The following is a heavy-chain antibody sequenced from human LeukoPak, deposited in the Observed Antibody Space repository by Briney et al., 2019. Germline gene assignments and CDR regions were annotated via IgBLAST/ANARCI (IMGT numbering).Heavy chain of an antibody. Sequence: GGSLRLSCTASEFTFGDYAMSWVRQAPGKGLEWVSSISSSSSYIYYADSVKGRFTISRDNAKNSLYLQMNSLRAEDTAVYYCARWLAAAGLFYWGQGTLVTVSS. CDR3: ARWLAAAGLFY. CDR1: EFTFGDYA. J-gene: IGHJ4*02. V-gene: IGHV3-21*01. CDR2: ISSSSSYI. D-gene: IGHD6-13*01.